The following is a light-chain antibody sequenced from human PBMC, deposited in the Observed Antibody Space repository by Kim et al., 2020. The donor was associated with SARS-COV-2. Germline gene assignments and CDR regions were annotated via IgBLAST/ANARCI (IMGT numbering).Light chain of an antibody. CDR3: AAWDDSLNGWV. V-gene: IGLV1-44*01. Sequence: GQRVTIFCFGSSSNIGSNTVNWYQQIPGTAPQLLTYSNNQRPSGVPDRFSGSKSGTSASLAISGLQSEDEADYYCAAWDDSLNGWVFGGGTQLTVL. J-gene: IGLJ3*02. CDR1: SSNIGSNT. CDR2: SNN.